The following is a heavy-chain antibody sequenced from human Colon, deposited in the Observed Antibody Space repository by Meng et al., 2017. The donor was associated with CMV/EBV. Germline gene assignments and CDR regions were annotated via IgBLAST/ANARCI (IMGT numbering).Heavy chain of an antibody. CDR1: GFTFSKSW. Sequence: SLRLSGVVSGFTFSKSWMHWVRQAPGKGLEWVSYTDGGRTGYADSVEGRFTISRDNAKNTLYLQMNALRADDTAVYYCARDVAGADSGWDQGTLVTVSS. V-gene: IGHV3-74*01. D-gene: IGHD2-21*02. J-gene: IGHJ4*02. CDR3: ARDVAGADSG. CDR2: TDGGRT.